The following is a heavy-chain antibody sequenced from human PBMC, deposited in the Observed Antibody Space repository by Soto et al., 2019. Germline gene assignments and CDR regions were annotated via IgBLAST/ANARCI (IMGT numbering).Heavy chain of an antibody. Sequence: PGGSLRLSCAASGFTFSSYWMSWVRQAPGKGLEWVSYIRSSSSYIYYADSVKGRFTISRDNAKNSLYLQMNSLRAEDTAVYYCARDLFSYFDYWGQGTLVTVSS. CDR1: GFTFSSYW. J-gene: IGHJ4*02. CDR3: ARDLFSYFDY. D-gene: IGHD3-9*01. CDR2: IRSSSSYI. V-gene: IGHV3-21*01.